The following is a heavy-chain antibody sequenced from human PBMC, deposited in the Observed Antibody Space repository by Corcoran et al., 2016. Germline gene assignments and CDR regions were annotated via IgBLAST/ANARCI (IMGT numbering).Heavy chain of an antibody. CDR3: ARPTYYYDSSDPTGGAFDS. D-gene: IGHD3-22*01. CDR2: INPNSGGT. Sequence: QVQLVQSGAEVKKPGASVKVSCKASGYTFTGYYMHWVRQAPGQGLEWLGWINPNSGGTNYAQKFQGWVTMTRDTSISTAYMELSRLRSDDTAVYYCARPTYYYDSSDPTGGAFDSWGQGTMVTVSS. V-gene: IGHV1-2*04. J-gene: IGHJ3*02. CDR1: GYTFTGYY.